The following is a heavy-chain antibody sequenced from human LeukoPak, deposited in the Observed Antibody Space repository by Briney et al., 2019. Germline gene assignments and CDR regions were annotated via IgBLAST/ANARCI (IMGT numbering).Heavy chain of an antibody. CDR2: INHSGST. CDR3: ASRSRGFSGYNSDY. V-gene: IGHV4-34*01. J-gene: IGHJ4*02. Sequence: SETLSLTCAVYGGSFSGYYWSWIRQPPGKGLEWIGEINHSGSTNYNPSPKSRVTISGNTSKNEFSLRLSSVTAADTAVYYCASRSRGFSGYNSDYWGQGTLVTVSS. CDR1: GGSFSGYY. D-gene: IGHD5-12*01.